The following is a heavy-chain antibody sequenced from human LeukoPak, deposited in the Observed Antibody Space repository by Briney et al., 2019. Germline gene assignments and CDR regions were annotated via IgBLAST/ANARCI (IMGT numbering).Heavy chain of an antibody. J-gene: IGHJ4*02. CDR3: ARLGSPVSYYFDY. V-gene: IGHV4-39*01. CDR2: IYYSGTT. CDR1: GGSISSSSYY. D-gene: IGHD3-16*01. Sequence: SKTLSLTCSVSGGSISSSSYYWGWIRQPPGKRLEYIGYIYYSGTTYSNPSLKTRVTISIDTSKNQFSLKLSSVTAADTAVYYCARLGSPVSYYFDYWGQGILVAVSS.